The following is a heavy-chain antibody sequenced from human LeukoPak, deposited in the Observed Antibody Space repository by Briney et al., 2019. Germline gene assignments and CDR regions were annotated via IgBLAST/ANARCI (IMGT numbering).Heavy chain of an antibody. CDR3: AKQLWLFDY. J-gene: IGHJ4*02. V-gene: IGHV3-7*01. CDR2: IKQDGSEK. Sequence: GGSLRLSCAASRFTFSSYWMSWVRQAPGKGLEWVANIKQDGSEKYYVDSVKGRFTISRDNAKNSLYLQMNSLRAEDTAVYYCAKQLWLFDYWGQGTLVTVSS. CDR1: RFTFSSYW. D-gene: IGHD5-18*01.